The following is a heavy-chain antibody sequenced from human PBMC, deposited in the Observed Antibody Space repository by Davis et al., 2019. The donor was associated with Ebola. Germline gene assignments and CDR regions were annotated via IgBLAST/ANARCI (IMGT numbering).Heavy chain of an antibody. J-gene: IGHJ6*02. D-gene: IGHD5-12*01. V-gene: IGHV1-69*10. CDR1: GGTFSSYA. CDR3: ARAVATIIVPFTTYGMDV. Sequence: AASVKVSCKASGGTFSSYAISWVRQAPGQGLEWMGGIIPILGIANYAQKFQGRVTITADKSTSTAYMELSSLRSEDTAVYYCARAVATIIVPFTTYGMDVWGQGTTVTVSS. CDR2: IIPILGIA.